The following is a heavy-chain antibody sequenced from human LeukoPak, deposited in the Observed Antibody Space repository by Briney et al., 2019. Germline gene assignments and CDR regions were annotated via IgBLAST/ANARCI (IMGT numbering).Heavy chain of an antibody. CDR1: GFTFSSYE. Sequence: GGSLRLSCAASGFTFSSYEMNWVRQAPGKGLEWVSYISSSGSTIYFADSMKGRFTISRDNARDSLYLQMSSLRAEDTAVYYCARARYSGTYSGAFDIWGPGTMVTVSS. V-gene: IGHV3-48*03. CDR3: ARARYSGTYSGAFDI. J-gene: IGHJ3*02. CDR2: ISSSGSTI. D-gene: IGHD1-26*01.